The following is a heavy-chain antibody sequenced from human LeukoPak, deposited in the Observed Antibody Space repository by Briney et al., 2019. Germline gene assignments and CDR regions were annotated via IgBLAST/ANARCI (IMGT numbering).Heavy chain of an antibody. J-gene: IGHJ4*02. CDR3: ARGVVPAANVDFGFDY. CDR2: ISSSGSTI. CDR1: GFTFSSYE. Sequence: GGSLRLSCAASGFTFSSYEMNWVRQAPGKGLEWVSYISSSGSTIYYADSVKGRFTISGDNAKNSLYLQMNSLRAEDTAVYYCARGVVPAANVDFGFDYWGQGTLVTVSS. D-gene: IGHD2-2*01. V-gene: IGHV3-48*03.